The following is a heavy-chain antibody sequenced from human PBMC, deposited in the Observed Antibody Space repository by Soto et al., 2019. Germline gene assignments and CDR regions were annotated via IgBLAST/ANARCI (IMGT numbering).Heavy chain of an antibody. CDR3: AKGLGANGGYYFILGS. Sequence: ESGGGVVQPGRSLRLSCAASGFTFSNYDMHWARQARGKGLEWVAVVAYDGDKKYYADSVKGRFTISRDNSKNMVYLQMNSLTAEDTAVYYCAKGLGANGGYYFILGSWGQGTLVTVSS. CDR2: VAYDGDKK. V-gene: IGHV3-30*18. D-gene: IGHD5-12*01. J-gene: IGHJ5*02. CDR1: GFTFSNYD.